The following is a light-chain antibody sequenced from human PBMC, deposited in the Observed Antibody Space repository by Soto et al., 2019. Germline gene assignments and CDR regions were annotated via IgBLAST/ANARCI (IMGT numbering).Light chain of an antibody. V-gene: IGKV3-15*01. CDR3: QQYDEWPLT. Sequence: EKVMTQSPATLSVSPGERATLSCRAIQIVKTWLALYQQKLGQAPRLLIFDSFTSATVIPARFSGSASGTDFTLTISSLQSEDSAVYYCQQYDEWPLTFGGGTKVDIK. CDR1: QIVKTW. J-gene: IGKJ4*01. CDR2: DSF.